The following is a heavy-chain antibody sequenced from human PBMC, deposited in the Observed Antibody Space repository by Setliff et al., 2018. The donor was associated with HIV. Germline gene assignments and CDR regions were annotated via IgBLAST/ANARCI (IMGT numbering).Heavy chain of an antibody. CDR2: IIPIFGTA. D-gene: IGHD5-18*01. CDR1: GGTFSSYA. V-gene: IGHV1-69*05. CDR3: ARNGQLWSSDAFDI. Sequence: SVKVSCKASGGTFSSYAISWVRQAPGQGLEWMGGIIPIFGTANYAQKFQGRVTITTDESTSTAYMELSRLRSEDTAVYYCARNGQLWSSDAFDIWGQGTMVTVSS. J-gene: IGHJ3*02.